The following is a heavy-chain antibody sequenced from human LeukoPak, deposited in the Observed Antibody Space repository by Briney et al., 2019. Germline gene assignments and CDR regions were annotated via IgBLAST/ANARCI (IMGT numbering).Heavy chain of an antibody. CDR1: GFTFSDFY. CDR3: VTRCRVASV. CDR2: IGPSGSDT. V-gene: IGHV3-11*01. D-gene: IGHD3-10*01. J-gene: IGHJ4*02. Sequence: GGSLRLSCAASGFTFSDFYMAWFRQAPGKGLEWISCIGPSGSDTYYADSVKGRFTIFRDNAKESLYLEMSSPSAEDTAVYYCVTRCRVASVWGQGTLATVSS.